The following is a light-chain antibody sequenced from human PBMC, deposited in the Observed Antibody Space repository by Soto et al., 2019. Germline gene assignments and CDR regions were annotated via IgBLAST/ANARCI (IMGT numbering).Light chain of an antibody. CDR3: QSYDSSLSGWV. J-gene: IGLJ3*02. CDR1: SSKIGAGYD. CDR2: GNS. Sequence: QCVLTQPPSVSGAPGQRVTISCTGSSSKIGAGYDVHWYQQLPGTAPKLLIYGNSNRPSGVPDRFSGSKTGTSASLAITGLQAEDEADYYCQSYDSSLSGWVFGGGTKVTVL. V-gene: IGLV1-40*01.